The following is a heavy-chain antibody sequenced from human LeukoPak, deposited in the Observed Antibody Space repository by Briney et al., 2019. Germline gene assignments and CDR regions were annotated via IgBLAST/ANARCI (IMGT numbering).Heavy chain of an antibody. CDR2: ISYDGSNK. V-gene: IGHV3-30*04. Sequence: GRSLRLSCAASGFTFSSYAMHWVRQAPGKGLEWVAVISYDGSNKYYADSVKGRFTISRDNSKNTLYLQMNSLRAEDTAVYYCARDPTYGSGTQPRFDPWGQGTLVTVSS. D-gene: IGHD3-10*01. CDR1: GFTFSSYA. CDR3: ARDPTYGSGTQPRFDP. J-gene: IGHJ5*02.